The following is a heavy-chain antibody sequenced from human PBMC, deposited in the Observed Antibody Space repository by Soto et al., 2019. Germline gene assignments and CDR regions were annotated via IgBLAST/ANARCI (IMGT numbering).Heavy chain of an antibody. CDR3: ATTQDYDFWSGYSH. CDR1: GFTFSSYG. Sequence: QVQLVESGGGVVQPGRSLRLSCAASGFTFSSYGMHWVRQAPGKGLEWVAVISYDGSNKYYADSVKGRFTISRDNSKNTLYLQMNSLRAEDTAVYYCATTQDYDFWSGYSHCGQGTLVTVSS. CDR2: ISYDGSNK. J-gene: IGHJ4*02. V-gene: IGHV3-30*03. D-gene: IGHD3-3*01.